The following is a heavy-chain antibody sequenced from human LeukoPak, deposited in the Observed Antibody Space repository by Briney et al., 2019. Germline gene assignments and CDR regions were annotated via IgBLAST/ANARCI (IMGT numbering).Heavy chain of an antibody. CDR1: GFTFRRYA. Sequence: PGGSLRLSCAASGFTFRRYAMSWVRQAPGKGLEWVSAISGSATSTYYADSVKGRFTVSRDNSKNTLYLQMDSLRAEDTAVYYCAKEMGQQLVLPDAFDIWGQGTMVTVSS. CDR3: AKEMGQQLVLPDAFDI. J-gene: IGHJ3*02. D-gene: IGHD6-6*01. V-gene: IGHV3-23*01. CDR2: ISGSATST.